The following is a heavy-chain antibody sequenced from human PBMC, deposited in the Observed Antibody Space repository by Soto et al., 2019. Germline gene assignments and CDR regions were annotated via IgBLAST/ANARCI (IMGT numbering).Heavy chain of an antibody. V-gene: IGHV1-18*01. CDR1: GYTFTSYG. CDR3: ARLYDYVWGSYRYDAFDI. D-gene: IGHD3-16*02. CDR2: ISAYNGNT. J-gene: IGHJ3*02. Sequence: ASVKVSCKASGYTFTSYGISWVRQAPGQGLEWMGWISAYNGNTNYAQKLQGRVTMTTDTSTSTAYMELRSLRSDDTAVYYCARLYDYVWGSYRYDAFDIWGQGTMVTVSS.